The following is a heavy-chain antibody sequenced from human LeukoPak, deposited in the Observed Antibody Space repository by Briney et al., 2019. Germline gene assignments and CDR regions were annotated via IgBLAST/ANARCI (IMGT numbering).Heavy chain of an antibody. J-gene: IGHJ4*02. V-gene: IGHV3-21*04. CDR3: ARGGPIVFGELNN. CDR2: INSSSGYI. Sequence: PGGSLRLSCAASGFTFRNYNMNWVRQAPGKGLEWVSSINSSSGYIYYADSVKGRFTISRDNAKNSLYLQMNSLRAEDTAVYYCARGGPIVFGELNNWGQGTLVTVSS. CDR1: GFTFRNYN. D-gene: IGHD3-10*02.